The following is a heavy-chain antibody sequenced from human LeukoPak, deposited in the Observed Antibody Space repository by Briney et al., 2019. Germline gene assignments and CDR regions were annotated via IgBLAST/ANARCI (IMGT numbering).Heavy chain of an antibody. CDR1: GYTFTSYD. V-gene: IGHV1-8*01. CDR3: ATRRKPLAAAGFSIDGMDV. J-gene: IGHJ6*02. CDR2: MNPNSGNT. Sequence: ASVKVSCKASGYTFTSYDINWVRQATGQGLEWMGWMNPNSGNTGYAQKFQGRVTMTRNTSISTAYMELSSLRSEDTAVYYCATRRKPLAAAGFSIDGMDVWGQGTTVTVSS. D-gene: IGHD6-13*01.